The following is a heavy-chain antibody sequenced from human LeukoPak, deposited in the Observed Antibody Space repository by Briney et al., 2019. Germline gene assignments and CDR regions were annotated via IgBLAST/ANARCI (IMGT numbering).Heavy chain of an antibody. CDR1: GFTFSDYW. Sequence: PGGSLRLSCAASGFTFSDYWLHWVRQAPGKGLVWVSIINPDGSTTSYADSVKGRFTISRDNSKNTLFLQMNSLRAEDTAVYYCVSGWYIDYWGQGTLVTVSS. CDR2: INPDGSTT. D-gene: IGHD6-19*01. CDR3: VSGWYIDY. J-gene: IGHJ4*02. V-gene: IGHV3-74*01.